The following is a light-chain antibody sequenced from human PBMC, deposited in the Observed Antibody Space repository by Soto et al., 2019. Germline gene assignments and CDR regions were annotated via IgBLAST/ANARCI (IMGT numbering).Light chain of an antibody. J-gene: IGKJ1*01. Sequence: EIVLTQSPGTLSLSPGERATLSCRASQSVSSTYLAWYQQQPGQAPRLLTYGASNRATGIPDRFSGSGSGTDFTLTISRLEPEDFAVYYCQQYGSSSWTFGQGTKVDIK. V-gene: IGKV3-20*01. CDR1: QSVSSTY. CDR3: QQYGSSSWT. CDR2: GAS.